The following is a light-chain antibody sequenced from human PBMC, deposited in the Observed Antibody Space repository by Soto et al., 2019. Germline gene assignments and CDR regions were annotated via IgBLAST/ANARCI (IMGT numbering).Light chain of an antibody. J-gene: IGKJ2*01. CDR2: DAS. CDR3: QQRSNWPPRT. Sequence: EIVLTQSPATLSLSPGERATLSCRASQSVSTYLAWYQQKPGQAPRLLIYDASNRATGIPGRFSGSGSGTDFTLTISSLEPEDFAVYYCQQRSNWPPRTFGQGTKLEIE. CDR1: QSVSTY. V-gene: IGKV3-11*01.